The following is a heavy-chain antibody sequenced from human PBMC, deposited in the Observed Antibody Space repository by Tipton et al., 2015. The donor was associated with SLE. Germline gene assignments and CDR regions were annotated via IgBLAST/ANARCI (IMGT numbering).Heavy chain of an antibody. CDR1: GFTFDDYA. CDR2: ISWNSGSI. D-gene: IGHD5-18*01. Sequence: SLRLSCAASGFTFDDYAMHWVRQTPGKGLEWVSGISWNSGSIGYADSVKGRFTISRDNAKNSLYLQMNSLRAEDTALYYCAKGRSGYSYGEWYVDYWGQGTLVTVSS. V-gene: IGHV3-9*01. CDR3: AKGRSGYSYGEWYVDY. J-gene: IGHJ4*02.